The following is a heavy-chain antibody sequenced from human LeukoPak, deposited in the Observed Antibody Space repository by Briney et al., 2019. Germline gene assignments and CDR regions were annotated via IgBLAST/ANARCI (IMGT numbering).Heavy chain of an antibody. J-gene: IGHJ6*03. CDR1: GLTFSSYA. CDR2: ISYDGSNK. CDR3: ARDSNYYYYMDV. Sequence: GGSLRLSCAASGLTFSSYAMHWVRQAPGKGLEWVAVISYDGSNKYYADSVKGRFTISRDNSKNTLYLQMNSLRAEDTAVYYCARDSNYYYYMDVWGKGTTVTVSS. V-gene: IGHV3-30-3*01.